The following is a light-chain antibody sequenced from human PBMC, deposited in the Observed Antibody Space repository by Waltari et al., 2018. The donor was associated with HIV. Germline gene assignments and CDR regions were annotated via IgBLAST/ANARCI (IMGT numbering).Light chain of an antibody. CDR1: NNDVGVYNF. J-gene: IGLJ3*02. CDR2: DVT. V-gene: IGLV2-14*03. Sequence: QSALTQPASLSGSPGQSITISCTGTNNDVGVYNFVPWYQQHPDKAPKLVIFDVTKRPSGISSRFSGSKSANMASLTISGLQADDEAHYYCCSYTRSNSWVFGGGTKLTVL. CDR3: CSYTRSNSWV.